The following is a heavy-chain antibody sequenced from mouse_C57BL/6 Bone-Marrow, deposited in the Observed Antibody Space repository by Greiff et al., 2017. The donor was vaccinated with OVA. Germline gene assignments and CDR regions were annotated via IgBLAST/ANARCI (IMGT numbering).Heavy chain of an antibody. Sequence: EVHLVESGGGLVQSGRSLRLSCATSGFTFSYFYMEWVRQAPGKGLEWIAASRNKANDYTTEYSASVKGRFIVSRDTSQSILYLQMNALRAEDTAMYYCARDGGSSGYFDVWGTGTTVTVSS. J-gene: IGHJ1*03. D-gene: IGHD1-1*01. CDR2: SRNKANDYTT. CDR1: GFTFSYFY. V-gene: IGHV7-1*01. CDR3: ARDGGSSGYFDV.